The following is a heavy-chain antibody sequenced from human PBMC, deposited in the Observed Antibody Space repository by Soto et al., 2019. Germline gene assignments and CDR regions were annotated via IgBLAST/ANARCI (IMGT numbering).Heavy chain of an antibody. CDR2: FDPEDGET. CDR3: ATDLVRGVIITWSYFDY. D-gene: IGHD3-10*01. Sequence: ASVKVSCKVSGYTLTELSMHWVRQAPGKGLERMGGFDPEDGETIYAQKFQGRVTMTEDTSTDTAYMELSSLRSEDTAVYYCATDLVRGVIITWSYFDYWGQGTLVTVSS. V-gene: IGHV1-24*01. J-gene: IGHJ4*02. CDR1: GYTLTELS.